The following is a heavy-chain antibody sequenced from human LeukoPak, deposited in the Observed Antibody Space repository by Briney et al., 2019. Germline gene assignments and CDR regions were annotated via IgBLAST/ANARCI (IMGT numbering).Heavy chain of an antibody. J-gene: IGHJ3*02. D-gene: IGHD6-19*01. Sequence: SETLSLTCAVYGGSFSGYYWSWIRQPPGKGLEWIGEINHSGSTNYSPSLKSRVTISVDKSKNQFSLKLSSVTAADTAVYYCASRNPLAVAGNDAFDIWGQGTMVTVSS. V-gene: IGHV4-34*01. CDR2: INHSGST. CDR3: ASRNPLAVAGNDAFDI. CDR1: GGSFSGYY.